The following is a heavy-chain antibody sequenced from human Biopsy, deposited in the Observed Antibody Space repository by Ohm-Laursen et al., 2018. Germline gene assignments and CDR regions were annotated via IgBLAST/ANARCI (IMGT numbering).Heavy chain of an antibody. CDR3: GRAVRNQLLTDP. CDR2: LNPVSGNS. D-gene: IGHD1-7*01. CDR1: GYTFTSYD. V-gene: IGHV1-8*01. Sequence: SVKVSCKVSGYTFTSYDIAWVRQASGQGPEWIGWLNPVSGNSNFGQKFRGRVTVTSDTSISTAYMELSGLTSDDTATYYCGRAVRNQLLTDPWGQGTLVTVTS. J-gene: IGHJ5*02.